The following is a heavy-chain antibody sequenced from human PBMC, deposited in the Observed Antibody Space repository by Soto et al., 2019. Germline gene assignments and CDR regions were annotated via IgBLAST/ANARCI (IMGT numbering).Heavy chain of an antibody. CDR3: ARTKYDSSAYYYWYLGL. Sequence: QVELVQSGAEVKKPGSSVKVSCQASEDTFRNYAISWVRQAPGQGLEWMGGIIPIFGTANYAQKFQGRVTITADTSANTGYLELSSLRSEDTAVYYCARTKYDSSAYYYWYLGLWGRGTLVTVSS. CDR1: EDTFRNYA. CDR2: IIPIFGTA. D-gene: IGHD3-22*01. V-gene: IGHV1-69*06. J-gene: IGHJ2*01.